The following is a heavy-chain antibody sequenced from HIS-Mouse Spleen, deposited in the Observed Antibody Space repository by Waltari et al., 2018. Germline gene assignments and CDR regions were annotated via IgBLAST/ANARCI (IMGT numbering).Heavy chain of an antibody. V-gene: IGHV4-39*07. CDR2: IYYSGST. CDR3: ARDPRWNDGIDY. Sequence: QLQLQESGPGLVKPSETLSLTCPVSGGSISISSYYWGWIRQPPGEGLEWIGSIYYSGSTYYNPSLKSRVTISVDTSKNQFSLKLSSVTAADTAVYYCARDPRWNDGIDYWGQGTLVTVSS. D-gene: IGHD1-1*01. CDR1: GGSISISSYY. J-gene: IGHJ4*02.